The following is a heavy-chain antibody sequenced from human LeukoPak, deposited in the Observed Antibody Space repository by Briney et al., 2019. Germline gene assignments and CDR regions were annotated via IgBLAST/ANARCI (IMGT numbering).Heavy chain of an antibody. J-gene: IGHJ5*02. CDR3: ARRVNWFDP. V-gene: IGHV3-48*04. CDR1: GFTFSTYT. CDR2: ISSIGSTI. D-gene: IGHD3-22*01. Sequence: GGSLRLSCAASGFTFSTYTMNWVRQAPGKGLEWVSSISSIGSTIYYADSVKGRFTISRDNAKNSLYLQMNSLRAEDTAVYYCARRVNWFDPWGRGTLVTVSS.